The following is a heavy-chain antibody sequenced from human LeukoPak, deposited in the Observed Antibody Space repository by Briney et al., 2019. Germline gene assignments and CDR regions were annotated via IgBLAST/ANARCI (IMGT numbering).Heavy chain of an antibody. Sequence: ASVNVSCTASGYTFTSYGISWVRQAPGQGLEWMGWISTYNGNTNYAQKLQGRVTMTTDTSTSTAYMELRSLRSDDTAVYYCARSRGYCSGGSCYQDYWGQGTLVTLSS. CDR3: ARSRGYCSGGSCYQDY. CDR2: ISTYNGNT. J-gene: IGHJ4*02. D-gene: IGHD2-15*01. CDR1: GYTFTSYG. V-gene: IGHV1-18*01.